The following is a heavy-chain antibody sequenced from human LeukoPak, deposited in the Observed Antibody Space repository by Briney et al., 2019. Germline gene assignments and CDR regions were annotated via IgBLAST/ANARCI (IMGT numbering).Heavy chain of an antibody. CDR2: MNPNSGNT. CDR1: GYTFTSYD. Sequence: ASVKVSCKASGYTFTSYDINWVRQAPGQGLEWMGWMNPNSGNTGYAQKFQGRVTMTRNTSISTAYMELSSLRSEDTAVYYCARGPNYYDSSGYSYYFDYWGQGTLVTVSS. CDR3: ARGPNYYDSSGYSYYFDY. D-gene: IGHD3-22*01. J-gene: IGHJ4*02. V-gene: IGHV1-8*02.